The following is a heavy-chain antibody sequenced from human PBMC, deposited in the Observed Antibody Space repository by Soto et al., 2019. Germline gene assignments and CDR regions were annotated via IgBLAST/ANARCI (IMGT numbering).Heavy chain of an antibody. CDR2: ISSDGSTT. J-gene: IGHJ4*02. D-gene: IGHD6-6*01. Sequence: EVQLVESGGGLVQPGRSLRLSCAASGFTFSSYWMHWVRQGPGKGLVWVSRISSDGSTTNYADSVRGRFTISRDNARNTLYLQMNSLRAEDTAVYYCAREDYRSSWPPLDHWGQGTLVTVSS. CDR3: AREDYRSSWPPLDH. CDR1: GFTFSSYW. V-gene: IGHV3-74*01.